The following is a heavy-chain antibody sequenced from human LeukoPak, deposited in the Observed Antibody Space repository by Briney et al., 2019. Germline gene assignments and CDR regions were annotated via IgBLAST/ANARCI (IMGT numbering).Heavy chain of an antibody. V-gene: IGHV1-18*01. CDR1: GYTFTMYG. J-gene: IGHJ4*02. Sequence: ASVKVSCKTSGYTFTMYGVSWVRQAPGRGLQWLWWISPRNGNTTYAQDLQGRVTMTTDTSTTTAYLELRSLRSHDTAIYYCARDLNYVTLGYNILADVGYYFDYWGQGSLVTVSS. D-gene: IGHD3-9*01. CDR3: ARDLNYVTLGYNILADVGYYFDY. CDR2: ISPRNGNT.